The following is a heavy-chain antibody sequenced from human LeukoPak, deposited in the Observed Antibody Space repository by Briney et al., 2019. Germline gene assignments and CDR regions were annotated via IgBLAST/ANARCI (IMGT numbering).Heavy chain of an antibody. CDR1: GFTFSGST. J-gene: IGHJ4*02. D-gene: IGHD2-21*02. CDR2: IRTKANNYAT. Sequence: PGGSLRLSCAASGFTFSGSTVHWVRQASGKGLDWVGHIRTKANNYATAYAASVKGRFTISRDDSKNTAYLQMNSLKIEDTAVYYCSRHEALPGDYWGQGILVTVSS. CDR3: SRHEALPGDY. V-gene: IGHV3-73*01.